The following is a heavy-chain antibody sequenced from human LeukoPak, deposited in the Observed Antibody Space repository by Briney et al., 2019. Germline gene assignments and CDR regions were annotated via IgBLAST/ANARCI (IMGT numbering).Heavy chain of an antibody. D-gene: IGHD5-12*01. CDR1: GGSISSGSYY. CDR3: ARESLRSWGWFDP. J-gene: IGHJ5*02. V-gene: IGHV4-61*02. CDR2: IYTSGST. Sequence: SETLSLTCTVSGGSISSGSYYWSWIRQPAGKGLEWIGRIYTSGSTNYNPSLKSRVTMSVDTSKTQFSLKLSSVTAADTAVYYCARESLRSWGWFDPWGQGTLVTVSS.